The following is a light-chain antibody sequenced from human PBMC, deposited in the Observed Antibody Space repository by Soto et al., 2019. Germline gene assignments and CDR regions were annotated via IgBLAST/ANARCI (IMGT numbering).Light chain of an antibody. Sequence: DIQMTQSPSTLSASVGDRVTITCRASQSISSWLAWYQQKPGKAPKLLIYDGSSFESGVPSRFSGSGSGTDFTLTISRLEPEDFAVYYCQQYGSSPSWTFGQGTKVDI. CDR1: QSISSW. V-gene: IGKV1-5*01. J-gene: IGKJ1*01. CDR2: DGS. CDR3: QQYGSSPSWT.